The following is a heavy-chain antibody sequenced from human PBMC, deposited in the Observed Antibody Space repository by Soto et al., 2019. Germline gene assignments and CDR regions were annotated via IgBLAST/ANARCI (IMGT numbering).Heavy chain of an antibody. CDR3: ARDTSGYSYGPYFDY. CDR1: GFTFSSYS. D-gene: IGHD5-18*01. V-gene: IGHV3-48*02. CDR2: ISSSSSTI. Sequence: SLRLSCAASGFTFSSYSMNWVRKAPGKGLEGVSYISSSSSTIYYADSVKGRFTISRDNAKNSLYLQMNSLRDEDTAVYYCARDTSGYSYGPYFDYWGQGTLVTVSS. J-gene: IGHJ4*02.